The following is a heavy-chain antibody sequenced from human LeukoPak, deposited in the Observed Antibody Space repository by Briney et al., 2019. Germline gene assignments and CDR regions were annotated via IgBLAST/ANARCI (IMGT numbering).Heavy chain of an antibody. J-gene: IGHJ5*02. D-gene: IGHD4-11*01. Sequence: GESLKISCKGSGYSFTSYWIGWVRQMPGEGLEWMGIIYPGDSDTRYSPSFQGQVTISADKSISTAYLQWSSLKASDTAMYYCARHMFSNYDRDYNWFDPWGQGTLVTVSS. CDR2: IYPGDSDT. CDR1: GYSFTSYW. CDR3: ARHMFSNYDRDYNWFDP. V-gene: IGHV5-51*01.